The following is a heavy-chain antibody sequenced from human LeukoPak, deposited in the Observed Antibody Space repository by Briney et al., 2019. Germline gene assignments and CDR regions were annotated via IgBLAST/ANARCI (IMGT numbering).Heavy chain of an antibody. Sequence: GGSLRLSCAASGFTFSSYWMHWVRQAPGKGLVWVSRINSDGSSTSYADSVKGRFTISRDNAKNTLYLQMNSLRAEDTAVYYCARGWSTPSSVHWFDPWGQGTLVTVSS. CDR3: ARGWSTPSSVHWFDP. D-gene: IGHD2-15*01. CDR2: INSDGSST. V-gene: IGHV3-74*01. J-gene: IGHJ5*02. CDR1: GFTFSSYW.